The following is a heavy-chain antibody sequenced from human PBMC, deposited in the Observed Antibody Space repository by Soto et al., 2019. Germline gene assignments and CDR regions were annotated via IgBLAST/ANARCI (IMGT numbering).Heavy chain of an antibody. CDR2: IDPSDSYT. CDR1: GYSFTSYW. J-gene: IGHJ3*02. CDR3: ARLKYCTSTSCYSAFDI. V-gene: IGHV5-10-1*01. D-gene: IGHD2-2*02. Sequence: PGESLKISCKGSGYSFTSYWISWVRQMPGKGLEWMGRIDPSDSYTNYSPSFQGHVTISADKSISTAYLQWSSLKASDTAMYYCARLKYCTSTSCYSAFDIWGQGTMVTV.